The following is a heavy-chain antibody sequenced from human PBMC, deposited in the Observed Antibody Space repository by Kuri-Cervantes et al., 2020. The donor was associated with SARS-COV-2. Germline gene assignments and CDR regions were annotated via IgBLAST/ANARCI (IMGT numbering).Heavy chain of an antibody. CDR1: GGTFSSYA. CDR3: ASGYSSGSHYYYYYMDV. V-gene: IGHV1-69*05. Sequence: SVKISCKASGGTFSSYAISWVRQAPGQGLEWMGGIIPIFGTANYAQKFQGRVTITTDESTSTAYMELSSLRSEDTAVYYWASGYSSGSHYYYYYMDVWGKGTTVTVSS. D-gene: IGHD6-19*01. J-gene: IGHJ6*03. CDR2: IIPIFGTA.